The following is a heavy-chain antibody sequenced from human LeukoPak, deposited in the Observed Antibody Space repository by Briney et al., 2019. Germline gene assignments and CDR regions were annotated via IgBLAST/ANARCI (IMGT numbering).Heavy chain of an antibody. J-gene: IGHJ4*02. V-gene: IGHV4-38-2*02. CDR3: ARLWFGELSIDY. CDR2: IYHTGKS. Sequence: PTETLSLTCSVSGYSISSGYYWDWIRQPPGKGLEWIASIYHTGKSYYNPSLKSRVTISVDTSKNQFSLKLSSVTAADTAVYYCARLWFGELSIDYWGQGTLVTVSS. D-gene: IGHD3-10*01. CDR1: GYSISSGYY.